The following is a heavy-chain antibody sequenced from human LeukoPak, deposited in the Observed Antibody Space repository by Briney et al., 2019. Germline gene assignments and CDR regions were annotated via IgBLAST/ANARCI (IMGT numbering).Heavy chain of an antibody. CDR2: IIPIFGTA. V-gene: IGHV1-69*13. Sequence: GASVKVSCKASGGTFSSYAISWVRQVPGQGLEWMGGIIPIFGTANYAQKFQGRVTITADESTSTAYMELSSLRSEDTAVYYCASCSPPGGYSSGWDECRYFDYWGQGTLVTVSS. J-gene: IGHJ4*02. CDR1: GGTFSSYA. CDR3: ASCSPPGGYSSGWDECRYFDY. D-gene: IGHD6-19*01.